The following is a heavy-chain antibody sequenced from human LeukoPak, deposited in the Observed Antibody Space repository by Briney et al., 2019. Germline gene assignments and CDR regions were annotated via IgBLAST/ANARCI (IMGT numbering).Heavy chain of an antibody. CDR3: ARYVYDSSGYYYYYYYMDV. Sequence: SEALSLTRAVYGGSFSGYYWSWIRQPPGKGLEWIGEINHSGSSNYNPSLKSRVTISVETSKNQFSLKLSSVTAADTAVYYCARYVYDSSGYYYYYYYMDVWGKGTTVTVSS. D-gene: IGHD3-22*01. CDR1: GGSFSGYY. J-gene: IGHJ6*03. CDR2: INHSGSS. V-gene: IGHV4-34*01.